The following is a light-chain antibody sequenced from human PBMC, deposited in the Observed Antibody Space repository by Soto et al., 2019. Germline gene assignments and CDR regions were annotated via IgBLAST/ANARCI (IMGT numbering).Light chain of an antibody. CDR2: DVS. J-gene: IGLJ1*01. CDR3: SSYTSSSTYV. CDR1: SSDVGGYDY. Sequence: QSVRTQPASVSGSPGQSIAISCPGTSSDVGGYDYVSWYQQHPGKAPKLMIYDVSNRPSGVSNRFSGSKSDNTASLTISGLQAEDEAEYYCSSYTSSSTYVFGTGTKVTVL. V-gene: IGLV2-14*03.